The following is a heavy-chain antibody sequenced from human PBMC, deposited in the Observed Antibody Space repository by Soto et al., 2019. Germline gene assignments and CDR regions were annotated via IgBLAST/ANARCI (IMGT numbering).Heavy chain of an antibody. V-gene: IGHV3-23*01. D-gene: IGHD4-17*01. CDR3: AIDPNGDYLGDFDF. Sequence: EVQLLEPGGVLVQPGGSLRLSCAASGFTFSSFFMSWFRQAPGKGLDWVSGIGANGGGTYYADSVNGRCIISRDNSKNTLYLHMNSLRAEDTAIYYCAIDPNGDYLGDFDFWGHKTMVTVSS. J-gene: IGHJ3*01. CDR1: GFTFSSFF. CDR2: IGANGGGT.